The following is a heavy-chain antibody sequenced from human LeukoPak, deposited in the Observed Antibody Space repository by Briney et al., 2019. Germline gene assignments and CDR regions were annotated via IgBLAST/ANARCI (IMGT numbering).Heavy chain of an antibody. J-gene: IGHJ4*02. CDR1: GFSFRSYR. CDR2: INQDGVGR. CDR3: ARVSWSAFDC. Sequence: GGSLRLSCAASGFSFRSYRMSWVRQAPGKRLEWLGNINQDGVGRYYVYSVKGRSIISRDNAKNSLYLQMNSLRAEDTAVYYCARVSWSAFDCWGRGILVTVSS. D-gene: IGHD3-3*01. V-gene: IGHV3-7*01.